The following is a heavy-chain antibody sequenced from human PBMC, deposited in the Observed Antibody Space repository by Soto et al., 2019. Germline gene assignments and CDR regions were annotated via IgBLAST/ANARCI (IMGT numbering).Heavy chain of an antibody. CDR1: GFPIGNYA. D-gene: IGHD1-1*01. CDR2: ISGGGHGT. Sequence: PGGSLRLSCAASGFPIGNYAMSWVRQAPGKGLEWISGISGGGHGTNYADSVKGRFTISRDNSRNTLYLQMNSLRVEDTAVYYCAKDPRLQLGFWGQGTLVTVSS. J-gene: IGHJ4*02. V-gene: IGHV3-23*01. CDR3: AKDPRLQLGF.